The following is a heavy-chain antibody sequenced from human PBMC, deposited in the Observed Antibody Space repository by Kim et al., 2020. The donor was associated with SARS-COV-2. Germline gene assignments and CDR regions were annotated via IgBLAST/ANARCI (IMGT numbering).Heavy chain of an antibody. V-gene: IGHV4-39*01. J-gene: IGHJ4*02. D-gene: IGHD6-13*01. CDR3: ARPGLIGYSSSQWDY. Sequence: PSLKSRVTRSVDTSKNQFSLKLSSVTAADTAVYYCARPGLIGYSSSQWDYWGQGTLVTVSS.